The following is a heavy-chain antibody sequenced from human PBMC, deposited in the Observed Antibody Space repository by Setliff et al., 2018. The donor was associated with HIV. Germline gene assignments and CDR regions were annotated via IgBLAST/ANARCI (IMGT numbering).Heavy chain of an antibody. D-gene: IGHD3-22*01. Sequence: KNSETLSLTCTVSGGSISSYYWSWVRQPPGKGLEWIGYIYTTGSTNFNPSLKSRVTLSIDTSKNQFSLNLTSMTVADTAVYFCVRHGYYYDFIDIWGQGTVVTVSS. CDR3: VRHGYYYDFIDI. CDR1: GGSISSYY. V-gene: IGHV4-4*09. J-gene: IGHJ3*02. CDR2: IYTTGST.